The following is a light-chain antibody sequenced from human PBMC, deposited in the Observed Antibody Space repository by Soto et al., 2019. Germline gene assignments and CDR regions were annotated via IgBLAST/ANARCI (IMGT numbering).Light chain of an antibody. CDR3: QQYGSSPTT. J-gene: IGKJ1*01. CDR2: GAS. Sequence: EIVMTQSPATLSVSPGERATLSCRASQSVSSNLAWYQQKPGQAPRLLIYGASTRATGIPARFSGSGSGTEFTLTISRLEPEDFAVYYCQQYGSSPTTFGQGTKV. V-gene: IGKV3-15*01. CDR1: QSVSSN.